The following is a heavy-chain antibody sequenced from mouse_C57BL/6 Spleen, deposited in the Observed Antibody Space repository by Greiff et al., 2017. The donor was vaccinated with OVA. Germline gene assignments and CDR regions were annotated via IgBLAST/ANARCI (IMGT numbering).Heavy chain of an antibody. V-gene: IGHV14-2*01. CDR1: GFNIKDYY. CDR2: IDPEDGEP. Sequence: EVQLQQSGAELVKPGASVKLSCTASGFNIKDYYMHWVKQRTEQGLEWIGRIDPEDGEPKYAPKFQGKATITADTSSNTAYLQLSSLTSEDTAVYYCARDGGSSYLYYFDYWGQGTTLTVSS. CDR3: ARDGGSSYLYYFDY. D-gene: IGHD1-1*01. J-gene: IGHJ2*01.